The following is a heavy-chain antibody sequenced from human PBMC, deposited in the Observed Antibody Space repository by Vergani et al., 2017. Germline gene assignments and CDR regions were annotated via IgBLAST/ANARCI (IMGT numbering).Heavy chain of an antibody. CDR2: ISSSSSTI. J-gene: IGHJ4*02. CDR3: ASLHGGLFDY. Sequence: EVQLVESGGGLVQPGGSLRLSCAASGFTFSSYSMNWVRQAPGKGLEWVSYISSSSSTIYYADSVKGRFTISRDNAKNSLYLQMNSLRAEDTAVYYCASLHGGLFDYWGQGTLVTVSS. D-gene: IGHD3-16*01. CDR1: GFTFSSYS. V-gene: IGHV3-48*01.